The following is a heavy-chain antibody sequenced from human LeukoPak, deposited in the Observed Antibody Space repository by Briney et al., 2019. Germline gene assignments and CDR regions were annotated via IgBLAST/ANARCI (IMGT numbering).Heavy chain of an antibody. CDR2: ISSSSSYI. V-gene: IGHV3-21*01. Sequence: GGSLRLSCAASGFTFSRYSMNWVRQAPGKWLEWVSSISSSSSYIYYADSVKGRFTISRDNAKNSLYLQMNSLRAEDTAVYYCARVIGLQNYFDYWGQGTLVTVSS. CDR3: ARVIGLQNYFDY. D-gene: IGHD3-16*02. J-gene: IGHJ4*02. CDR1: GFTFSRYS.